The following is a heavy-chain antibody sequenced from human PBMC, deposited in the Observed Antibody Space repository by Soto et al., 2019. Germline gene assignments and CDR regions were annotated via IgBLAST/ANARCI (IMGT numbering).Heavy chain of an antibody. CDR2: ITSSGVTT. V-gene: IGHV3-23*01. CDR3: AKRTPFYFDY. CDR1: GFTFTTNA. J-gene: IGHJ4*02. Sequence: GGSLRLSCAASGFTFTTNAMSWVRRAPGKGLDWVSLITSSGVTTHYADSVKGRFTISRDNSKNTLYLQMNSLRAEDTAIYYCAKRTPFYFDYWGQGILVTVSS.